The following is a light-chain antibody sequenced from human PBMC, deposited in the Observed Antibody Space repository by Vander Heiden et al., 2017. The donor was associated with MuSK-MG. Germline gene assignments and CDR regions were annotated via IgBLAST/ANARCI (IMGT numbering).Light chain of an antibody. CDR2: DAS. J-gene: IGKJ1*01. CDR1: QSIGSW. CDR3: QHYNNYSGT. Sequence: DIQMTQSPSTLSTSVGDRVTITCRASQSIGSWLAWYQQKPGKAPKLLLYDASNLESGVPSRFSGSGSGTEFTLTIRGLQPDDFATYYCQHYNNYSGTFGQGTKVEIK. V-gene: IGKV1-5*01.